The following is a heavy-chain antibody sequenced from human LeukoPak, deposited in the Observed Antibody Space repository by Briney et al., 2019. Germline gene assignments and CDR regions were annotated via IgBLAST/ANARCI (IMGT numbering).Heavy chain of an antibody. J-gene: IGHJ4*02. D-gene: IGHD3-22*01. Sequence: GASVKVSCKASGYTFTGYYMHWVRQAPGQGLEWMGWMNPNSGNTGYAQKFQGRVTMTRNTSISTAYMELSSLRSEDTAAYYCAKFYDSSGPGGTYFDYWGQGTLVTVSS. CDR3: AKFYDSSGPGGTYFDY. V-gene: IGHV1-8*02. CDR1: GYTFTGYY. CDR2: MNPNSGNT.